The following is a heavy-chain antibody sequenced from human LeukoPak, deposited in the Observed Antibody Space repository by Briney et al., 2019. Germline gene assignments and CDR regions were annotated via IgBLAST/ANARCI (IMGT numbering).Heavy chain of an antibody. J-gene: IGHJ5*02. CDR3: ARDRGYYDFWSGYYTGMGFDP. CDR1: GFTFSSYW. D-gene: IGHD3-3*01. V-gene: IGHV3-7*01. Sequence: PGGSLRLSCAASGFTFSSYWMSWVRQAPGKGLEWVANIKQDGSEKYYVDSVKGRFTVSRDNAKNSLYLQMNSPRAEDTAVYYCARDRGYYDFWSGYYTGMGFDPWGQGTLVTVSS. CDR2: IKQDGSEK.